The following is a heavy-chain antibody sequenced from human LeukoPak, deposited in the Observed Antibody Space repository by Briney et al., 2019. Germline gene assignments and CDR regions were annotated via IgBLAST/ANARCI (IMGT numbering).Heavy chain of an antibody. CDR3: ARDEYSMVRGVINY. CDR2: IYHSGST. J-gene: IGHJ4*02. CDR1: GYSISSGYY. D-gene: IGHD3-10*01. Sequence: SETLSLTCTVSGYSISSGYYWGWIRQPPGKGLEWIGSIYHSGSTYYNPSLKSRVTISVDTSKNQFSLKLSSVTAADTAVYYCARDEYSMVRGVINYWGQGALVTVSS. V-gene: IGHV4-38-2*02.